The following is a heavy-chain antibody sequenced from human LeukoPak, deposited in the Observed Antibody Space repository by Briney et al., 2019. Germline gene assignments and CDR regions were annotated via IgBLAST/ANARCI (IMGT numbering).Heavy chain of an antibody. D-gene: IGHD3-10*01. Sequence: SETLSLTCTVSGGSISSYYWSWIRQPPGKGLEWIGEIYHSGSTNYNPSLKSRVTISVDKSKNQFSLKLSSVTAADTAVYYCATHVLLWFGERHWGQGTLVTVSS. CDR1: GGSISSYY. CDR3: ATHVLLWFGERH. V-gene: IGHV4-59*12. CDR2: IYHSGST. J-gene: IGHJ4*02.